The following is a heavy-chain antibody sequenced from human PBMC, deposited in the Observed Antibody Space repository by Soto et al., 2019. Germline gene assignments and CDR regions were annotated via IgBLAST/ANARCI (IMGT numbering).Heavy chain of an antibody. CDR1: GFSLSTSGMC. J-gene: IGHJ5*02. Sequence: SGPTLVNPTQTLTLTCTFSGFSLSTSGMCVSWIRQPPGKALEWLARIDWDDDKYYSTSLKTRLTISKDTSKNQVVLTMTNMDPVDTATYYCARTLSTVAGENWFDPWGQGTLVTVSS. V-gene: IGHV2-70*11. CDR2: IDWDDDK. CDR3: ARTLSTVAGENWFDP. D-gene: IGHD6-19*01.